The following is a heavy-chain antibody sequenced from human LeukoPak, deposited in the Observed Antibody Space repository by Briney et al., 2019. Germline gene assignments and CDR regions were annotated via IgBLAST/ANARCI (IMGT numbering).Heavy chain of an antibody. D-gene: IGHD4-17*01. J-gene: IGHJ4*02. CDR2: IRYDGSNK. CDR1: GFTFSSYG. V-gene: IGHV3-30*02. CDR3: AKDRTATTTSPLDY. Sequence: GGSLRLSCAASGFTFSSYGMHWVRQAPGKGLEWVAFIRYDGSNKYYADSVKGRFTISRDNSKNTLYLQMNSLRAEDTAVYYCAKDRTATTTSPLDYWGQGTLVTVSS.